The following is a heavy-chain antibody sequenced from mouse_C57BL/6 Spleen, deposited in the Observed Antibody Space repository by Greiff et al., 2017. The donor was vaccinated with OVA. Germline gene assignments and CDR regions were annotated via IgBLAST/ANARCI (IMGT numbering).Heavy chain of an antibody. V-gene: IGHV1-52*01. CDR3: ARRKDSSGYDY. D-gene: IGHD3-2*02. Sequence: VQLQQPGAELVRPGSSVKLSCKASGYTFTSYWMHWVKQRPIQGLEWIGNIDPSDSATHYNQKFKDKATLTVDKSSSTAYMQLSSLTSEDSAVYYCARRKDSSGYDYWGQGTTLTVSS. CDR2: IDPSDSAT. J-gene: IGHJ2*01. CDR1: GYTFTSYW.